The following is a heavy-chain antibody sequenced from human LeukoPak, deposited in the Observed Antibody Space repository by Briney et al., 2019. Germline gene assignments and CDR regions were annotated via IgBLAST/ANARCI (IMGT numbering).Heavy chain of an antibody. J-gene: IGHJ3*02. CDR3: ATILRGYCISGPCYQLDAFDI. CDR1: GYSFSSYW. D-gene: IGHD2-8*01. V-gene: IGHV5-51*01. CDR2: IYPADSDT. Sequence: GESLKISCKGSGYSFSSYWIGWVRQIPGKGLEWMGIIYPADSDTRYSPSFQGQVTISADKSISTAYLQWSSLKASDTAIYYCATILRGYCISGPCYQLDAFDIWGQGAMVTVSS.